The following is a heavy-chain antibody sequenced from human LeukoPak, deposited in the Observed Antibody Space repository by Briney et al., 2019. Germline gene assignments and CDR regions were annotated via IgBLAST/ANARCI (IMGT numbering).Heavy chain of an antibody. D-gene: IGHD3-3*01. J-gene: IGHJ5*02. CDR1: GYTFTSYG. Sequence: ASVKVSCKASGYTFTSYGISWVRQAPGQGLEWMGWISAYNGNTNYPQKLQGRVTMTTDTSTSTAYMELRSLRSDDTAVYYCARVYSRIFGVVTEGWFDPWGQGTLVTVSS. CDR3: ARVYSRIFGVVTEGWFDP. V-gene: IGHV1-18*01. CDR2: ISAYNGNT.